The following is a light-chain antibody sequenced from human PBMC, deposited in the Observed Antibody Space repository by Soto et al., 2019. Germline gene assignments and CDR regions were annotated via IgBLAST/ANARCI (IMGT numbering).Light chain of an antibody. V-gene: IGLV1-51*01. CDR2: DND. CDR3: GTWDSSLSAGRV. J-gene: IGLJ1*01. Sequence: QSVLTQPPSVSAAPGQKVTISCSGSSSNIGNNYVSWYQQLPGTAPKLLIYDNDKRPSGIPGRFSGSKSGTSATLGITGLQTGDEADYYCGTWDSSLSAGRVFGTGTKLTVL. CDR1: SSNIGNNY.